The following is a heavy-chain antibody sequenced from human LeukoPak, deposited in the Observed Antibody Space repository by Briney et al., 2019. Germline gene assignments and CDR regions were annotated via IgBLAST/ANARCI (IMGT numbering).Heavy chain of an antibody. J-gene: IGHJ4*02. CDR2: INPITGRT. CDR3: ARPSGVGATLYYFDQ. D-gene: IGHD1-26*01. V-gene: IGHV1-46*01. Sequence: ASVKVSCKASGYTFTDYYMHWVRQASGQGFEWMGIINPITGRTSYAQEFQGRVTMTRDTSTSTFYMALSSLRSEDTAVYYCARPSGVGATLYYFDQWGQGTLVTVSS. CDR1: GYTFTDYY.